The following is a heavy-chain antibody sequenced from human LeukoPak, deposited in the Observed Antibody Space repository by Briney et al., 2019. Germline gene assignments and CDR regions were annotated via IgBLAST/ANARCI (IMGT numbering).Heavy chain of an antibody. D-gene: IGHD3-16*01. Sequence: GASVKVSCKASGYTFTGSYMHWVRQAPGQGFEWIGWISPASGATKYAQNFQGRVTLTTDTSITTAYMELSSLTSDDTASYCANEHGGWGQGTPVTVSS. CDR2: ISPASGAT. J-gene: IGHJ4*02. CDR1: GYTFTGSY. V-gene: IGHV1-2*02. CDR3: ANEHGG.